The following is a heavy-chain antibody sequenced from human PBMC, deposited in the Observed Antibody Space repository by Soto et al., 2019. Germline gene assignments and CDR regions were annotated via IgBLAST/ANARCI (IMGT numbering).Heavy chain of an antibody. D-gene: IGHD2-2*01. CDR1: GGSISSGGYY. V-gene: IGHV4-31*03. J-gene: IGHJ5*02. CDR2: IYYSGSA. CDR3: GKSEGPATHQFDP. Sequence: SETLSLTCTVFGGSISSGGYYWTWIRQHPGKGLEWIGYIYYSGSAYYNPSLKSRVTISIDTSKKQFSLQMNTLKTGDTAIYYCGKSEGPATHQFDPWGQGTLVTVSS.